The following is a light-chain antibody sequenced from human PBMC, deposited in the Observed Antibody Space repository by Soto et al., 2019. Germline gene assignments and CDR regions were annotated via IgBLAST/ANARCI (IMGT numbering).Light chain of an antibody. CDR2: GAS. Sequence: DIQMTQSPSSLSASVGDRVTITCRASQDINNYLAWYQQKPGKVPKLLIYGASTLHSGVPSRFSGSGSGTDFTLTISRLQPGDVATYYCQKYNSGPLTFGGGTKVDI. CDR3: QKYNSGPLT. J-gene: IGKJ4*01. CDR1: QDINNY. V-gene: IGKV1-27*01.